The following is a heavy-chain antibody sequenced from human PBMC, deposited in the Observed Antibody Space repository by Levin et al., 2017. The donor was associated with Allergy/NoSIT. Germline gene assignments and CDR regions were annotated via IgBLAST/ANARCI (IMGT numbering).Heavy chain of an antibody. D-gene: IGHD4-17*01. CDR3: AKPIPHYGDYDLAQGAFDI. CDR1: GFTFDDYA. V-gene: IGHV3-9*01. CDR2: ISWNSGSI. Sequence: SCAASGFTFDDYAMHWVRQAPGKGLEWVSGISWNSGSIGYADSVKGRFTISRDNAKNSLYLQMNSLRAEDTALYYCAKPIPHYGDYDLAQGAFDIWGQGTMVTVSS. J-gene: IGHJ3*02.